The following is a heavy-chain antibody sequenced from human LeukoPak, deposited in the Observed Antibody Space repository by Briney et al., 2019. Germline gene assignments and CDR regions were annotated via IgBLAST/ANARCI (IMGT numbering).Heavy chain of an antibody. CDR3: ARDRPPPAYYYGMDV. Sequence: SETLSLTCAVYGGSFSGYYWSWIRQPPGKGLEWIGEINHSGSTNYNPSLKSRVTISVDTSKNQFSLKLSSVTAADTAVYYCARDRPPPAYYYGMDVRGQGTTVTVSS. CDR2: INHSGST. CDR1: GGSFSGYY. V-gene: IGHV4-34*01. J-gene: IGHJ6*02.